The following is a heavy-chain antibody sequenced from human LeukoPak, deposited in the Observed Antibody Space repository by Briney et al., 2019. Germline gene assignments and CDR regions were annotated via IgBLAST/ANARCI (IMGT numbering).Heavy chain of an antibody. D-gene: IGHD5-24*01. Sequence: GRSLRLSCAASGFTVNNNYVSWVRQAPGKGLEWVSVIYGGGSTYYADSVKGRFTISRDNSKNTVYLQMNSLRAVDAAVYYCARVQRSSNWFDPWGQGTLVTVSS. J-gene: IGHJ5*02. CDR2: IYGGGST. CDR3: ARVQRSSNWFDP. CDR1: GFTVNNNY. V-gene: IGHV3-53*01.